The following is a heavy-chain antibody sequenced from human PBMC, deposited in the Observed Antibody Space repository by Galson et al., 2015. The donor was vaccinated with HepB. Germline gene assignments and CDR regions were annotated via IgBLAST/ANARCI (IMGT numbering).Heavy chain of an antibody. Sequence: SLRLSCAASGFTFDDYTMHWVRQAPGKGLEWVSLISWDGGSTYYADSVRGRFTISRDNSKNSLYLQMNSLRTEDTALYYCAKDSGYSYDIYFDYWGQGTLVTVSS. D-gene: IGHD5-18*01. CDR2: ISWDGGST. V-gene: IGHV3-43*01. CDR3: AKDSGYSYDIYFDY. J-gene: IGHJ4*02. CDR1: GFTFDDYT.